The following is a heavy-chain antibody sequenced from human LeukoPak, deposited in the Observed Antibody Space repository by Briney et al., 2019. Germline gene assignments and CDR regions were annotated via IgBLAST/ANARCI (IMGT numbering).Heavy chain of an antibody. CDR1: GFTCNNYA. J-gene: IGHJ3*02. CDR3: ARGQVLLRAFDI. CDR2: ISYDGSNK. Sequence: AGGSLRLSSAASGFTCNNYAMHWVRQAPGKGLEWVAVISYDGSNKYYADSVKGRFTISRDNSKNTLYLQMNSPRAEDTAVYYCARGQVLLRAFDIWGQGTMVTVSS. V-gene: IGHV3-30-3*01. D-gene: IGHD4/OR15-4a*01.